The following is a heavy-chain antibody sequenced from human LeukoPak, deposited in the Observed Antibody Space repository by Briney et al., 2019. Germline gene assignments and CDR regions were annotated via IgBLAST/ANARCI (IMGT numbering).Heavy chain of an antibody. CDR2: ISAYNGNT. D-gene: IGHD3-3*01. V-gene: IGHV1-18*01. J-gene: IGHJ6*02. CDR3: ARVGDYDFWSGYYPTFYYYYYGMDV. Sequence: GASVKVSCKASGYTFTSYGINWVRQAPGQGLEWMGWISAYNGNTNYAQKLQGRVTMTTDTSTSTAYMELRSLRSDDTAVYYCARVGDYDFWSGYYPTFYYYYYGMDVWGQGTTVTVSS. CDR1: GYTFTSYG.